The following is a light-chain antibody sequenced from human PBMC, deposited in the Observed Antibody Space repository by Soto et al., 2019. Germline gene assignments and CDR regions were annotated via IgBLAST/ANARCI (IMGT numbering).Light chain of an antibody. V-gene: IGLV1-44*01. J-gene: IGLJ2*01. CDR2: SDN. CDR1: SSNIGSHT. CDR3: AAWDGSLNGVV. Sequence: QAVVTQPPSASGTPGQRVTISCSGSSSNIGSHTVNWYQQLPGTAPKLLMYSDNQRPSGVLDRFSGSKSGTSASLAISGLQSEDEADYYCAAWDGSLNGVVFGGGTKLTVL.